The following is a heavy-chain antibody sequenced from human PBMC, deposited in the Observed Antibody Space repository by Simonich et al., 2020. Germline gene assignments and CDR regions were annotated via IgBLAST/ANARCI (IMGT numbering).Heavy chain of an antibody. D-gene: IGHD4-4*01. CDR1: GFTFSSYW. J-gene: IGHJ3*02. Sequence: EVQLVESGGGLVQPGGSLRLSCAASGFTFSSYWMHWVRQAPGNGMGWVSRINRYVSSTSYSDSVKGRFTISRDNAKNTLYLQMNSLRAEDTAVYYCARDYSNYDAFDIWGQGTMVTVSS. V-gene: IGHV3-74*01. CDR3: ARDYSNYDAFDI. CDR2: INRYVSST.